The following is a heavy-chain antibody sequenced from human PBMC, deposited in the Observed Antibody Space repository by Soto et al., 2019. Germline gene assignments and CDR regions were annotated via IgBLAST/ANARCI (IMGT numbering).Heavy chain of an antibody. Sequence: ASVKVSCKASGGTFSSYAISWVRQAPGQGLEWMGGIIPIFGTANYAQKFQGRVTITADESTSTAYMELSSLRSEDTAVYYCARDSSSGWKYYYYGMDVWGQGTTVTVSS. D-gene: IGHD6-19*01. CDR1: GGTFSSYA. V-gene: IGHV1-69*13. CDR2: IIPIFGTA. CDR3: ARDSSSGWKYYYYGMDV. J-gene: IGHJ6*02.